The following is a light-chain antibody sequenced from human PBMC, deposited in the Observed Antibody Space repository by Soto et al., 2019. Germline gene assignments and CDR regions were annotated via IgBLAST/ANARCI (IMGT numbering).Light chain of an antibody. CDR2: GAS. CDR1: QRIYSN. Sequence: EIVLTQSQATLSVSPGESVTFSCLASQRIYSNLAWYQHSPGQAPRLLISGASTGATGLPSRFSGSGSGTDFTLTINSLQSEDFAVYYCQQYYTWPLTFGQGTRLEIK. CDR3: QQYYTWPLT. V-gene: IGKV3-15*01. J-gene: IGKJ5*01.